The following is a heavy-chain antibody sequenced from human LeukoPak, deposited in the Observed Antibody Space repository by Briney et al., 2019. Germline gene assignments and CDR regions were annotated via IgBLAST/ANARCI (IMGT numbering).Heavy chain of an antibody. D-gene: IGHD1-14*01. Sequence: PSETLSLTCTVSGGSISGYYWSWIRQPPGKGLEWIGYIYYSGSTNYNPSLKSRVTISVDTSKNQFSLKLSSVTAADTAVYYCARHYGTYYYGMDVWGQGTTVTVSS. J-gene: IGHJ6*02. CDR3: ARHYGTYYYGMDV. V-gene: IGHV4-59*08. CDR1: GGSISGYY. CDR2: IYYSGST.